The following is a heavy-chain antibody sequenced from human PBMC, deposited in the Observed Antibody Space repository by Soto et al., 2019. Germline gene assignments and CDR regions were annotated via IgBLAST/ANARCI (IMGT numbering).Heavy chain of an antibody. CDR3: AGDRCSGVSCYLDF. J-gene: IGHJ4*02. CDR1: GFTFSSYA. CDR2: ISHDGSNK. V-gene: IGHV3-30-3*01. Sequence: QVQLVESGGGVVQPGRSLRLSCAASGFTFSSYAMHWVRQAPGKGLEWVAVISHDGSNKYYADSVKGRFTVSRDNSKNTLYLQMNSLRADDTAVYYCAGDRCSGVSCYLDFWGRGTLVTVSS. D-gene: IGHD2-15*01.